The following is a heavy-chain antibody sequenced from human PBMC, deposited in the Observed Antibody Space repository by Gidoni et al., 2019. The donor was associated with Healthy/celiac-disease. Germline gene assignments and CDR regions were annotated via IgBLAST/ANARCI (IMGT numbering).Heavy chain of an antibody. CDR1: GYTLTELS. CDR2: FDPEDGET. D-gene: IGHD2-2*01. V-gene: IGHV1-24*01. CDR3: ATYPGVWCSTSCYEVVWFDP. Sequence: QVQLVQSGAEVKKPGASVKVSCKVSGYTLTELSMPWVRQAPGKGLEWMGGFDPEDGETIYAQKFQGRVTMTEDTSTDTAYMELSSLRSEDTAVYYCATYPGVWCSTSCYEVVWFDPWGQGTLVTVSS. J-gene: IGHJ5*02.